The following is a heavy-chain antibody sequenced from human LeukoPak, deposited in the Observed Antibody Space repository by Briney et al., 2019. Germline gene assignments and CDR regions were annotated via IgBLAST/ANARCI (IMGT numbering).Heavy chain of an antibody. CDR2: IYYSGST. D-gene: IGHD3-22*01. V-gene: IGHV4-34*01. CDR3: ARYWGPYDNSGAYFDY. J-gene: IGHJ4*02. CDR1: GGSFSGYY. Sequence: SETLSLTCAIYGGSFSGYYWSWIRQPPGKGLEWIATIYYSGSTYYNPSLKSRVTISVDTSKNQFSLKLSSVTAADTAMYYCARYWGPYDNSGAYFDYWGQGTLVTVSS.